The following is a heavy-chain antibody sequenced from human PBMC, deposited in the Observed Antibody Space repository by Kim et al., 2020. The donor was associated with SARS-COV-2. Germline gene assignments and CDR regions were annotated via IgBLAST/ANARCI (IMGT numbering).Heavy chain of an antibody. D-gene: IGHD3-16*01. J-gene: IGHJ4*02. Sequence: SETLSLTCTVSGGSISSYYWSWIRQPPGKGLEWIGYIYYSGSTNYNPSLKSRVTISVDTSKNQFSLKLSSVTAADTAVYYCARGSWRLGELYYWGQGTLVTVSS. CDR1: GGSISSYY. CDR3: ARGSWRLGELYY. V-gene: IGHV4-59*01. CDR2: IYYSGST.